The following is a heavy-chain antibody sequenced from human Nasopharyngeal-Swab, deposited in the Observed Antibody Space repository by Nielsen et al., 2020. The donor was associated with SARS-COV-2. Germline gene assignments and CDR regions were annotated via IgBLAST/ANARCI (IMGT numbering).Heavy chain of an antibody. V-gene: IGHV5-10-1*01. CDR3: ASAPTRSGSYLGYYYYAMDV. CDR2: IDPSDSYT. CDR1: GYSFTSHW. J-gene: IGHJ6*02. D-gene: IGHD3-10*01. Sequence: GESLKISCQGSGYSFTSHWISWVRQMPGKGLEWMGKIDPSDSYTNYSPSFQGHVTISVDKSISTAYVQWSSLKASDTAMYYCASAPTRSGSYLGYYYYAMDVWGQGTTVTVSS.